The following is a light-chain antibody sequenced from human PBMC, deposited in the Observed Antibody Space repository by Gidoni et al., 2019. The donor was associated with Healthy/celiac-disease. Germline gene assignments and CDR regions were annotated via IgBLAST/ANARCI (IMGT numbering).Light chain of an antibody. CDR3: ATWDTSLSAWV. Sequence: QSVLAQPPSVSAAPRQKVTISCYGGSSNIGNNPVSWYHQVPGTAPKLLIYDNDKRPSGIPDRFSGSKSGTSATLGITGLQTGDEADYYCATWDTSLSAWVFGGGTQLTV. V-gene: IGLV1-51*01. CDR2: DND. J-gene: IGLJ3*02. CDR1: SSNIGNNP.